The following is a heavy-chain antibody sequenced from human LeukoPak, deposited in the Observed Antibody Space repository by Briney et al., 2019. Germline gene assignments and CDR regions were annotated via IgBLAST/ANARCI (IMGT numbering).Heavy chain of an antibody. Sequence: GASVTVSCKASGYTFTNYYIHWVRQAPGQGLEWMGWINPKSGGRSYAQRFQGRVTMTRDTSISTAYMELSRLRSDDTAVYYCATGERLVPAAMWFDYWGQRTILTVCS. D-gene: IGHD2-2*01. CDR2: INPKSGGR. J-gene: IGHJ4*02. CDR3: ATGERLVPAAMWFDY. CDR1: GYTFTNYY. V-gene: IGHV1-2*02.